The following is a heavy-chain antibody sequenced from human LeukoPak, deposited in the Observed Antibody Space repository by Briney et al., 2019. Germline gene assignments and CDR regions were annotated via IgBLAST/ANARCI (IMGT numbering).Heavy chain of an antibody. CDR1: GGSFSGYY. Sequence: SETLSLTCAVYGGSFSGYYWSWIRQPPGKGLEWIGEINYSGSTNYNPSLKSRVTISVDTSKNQFSLKLSSVTAADTAVYYCVRVMQQLPDYWGQGTLVTVSS. J-gene: IGHJ4*02. CDR2: INYSGST. CDR3: VRVMQQLPDY. V-gene: IGHV4-34*01. D-gene: IGHD6-13*01.